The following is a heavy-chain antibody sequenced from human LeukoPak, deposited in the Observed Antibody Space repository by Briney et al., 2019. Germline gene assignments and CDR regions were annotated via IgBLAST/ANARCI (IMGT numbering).Heavy chain of an antibody. J-gene: IGHJ4*02. CDR3: ARDLDFADYAGGY. Sequence: GASVKVSCKASGYRFTDYYIHWVRQAPGQGLEWMGWINPNTGGTNYAKKFQGRVTMTRDTSISTGYMEVYRLTSDDTATYYCARDLDFADYAGGYWGRGTPVPVPS. D-gene: IGHD4-17*01. CDR1: GYRFTDYY. CDR2: INPNTGGT. V-gene: IGHV1-2*02.